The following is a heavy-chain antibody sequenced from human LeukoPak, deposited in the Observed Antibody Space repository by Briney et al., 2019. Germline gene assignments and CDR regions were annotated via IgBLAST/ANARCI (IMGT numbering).Heavy chain of an antibody. J-gene: IGHJ6*02. CDR3: ARGPAYYYYGMDV. CDR1: GYTFTGYY. V-gene: IGHV1-2*06. CDR2: INPNSGGT. Sequence: ASVKVSCKASGYTFTGYYMHWVQQAPGQGLEWMGRINPNSGGTNYAQKFQGRVTMTRDTSISTAYMELSRLRSDDTAVYYCARGPAYYYYGMDVWGQGTTVTVSS.